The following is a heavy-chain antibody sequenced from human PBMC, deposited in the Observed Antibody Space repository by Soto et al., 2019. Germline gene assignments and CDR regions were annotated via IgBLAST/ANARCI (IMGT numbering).Heavy chain of an antibody. CDR3: ARGGSLYWYFDL. J-gene: IGHJ2*01. V-gene: IGHV1-3*01. Sequence: QVQLVQSGAEVKKPGASVKVSCKASGYTFTSYAMHWVRQATGQRLEWMGWMNAGNGNTKYSQKFQGRVTITRDTSASTAYMELSSLRSEDTAVYYCARGGSLYWYFDLWGRGTLVTVSS. D-gene: IGHD1-26*01. CDR2: MNAGNGNT. CDR1: GYTFTSYA.